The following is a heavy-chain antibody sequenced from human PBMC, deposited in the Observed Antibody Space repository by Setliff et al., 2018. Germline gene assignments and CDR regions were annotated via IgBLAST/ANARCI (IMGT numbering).Heavy chain of an antibody. CDR2: MSASGTST. V-gene: IGHV3-23*01. J-gene: IGHJ6*03. Sequence: GGSLRLSCATSGFTFSSYAMSWVRQAPGKGLEWVSAMSASGTSTYHADSVKGRFTIYRDDSKTTLYLQMDSLRPEDTAIYYCARGVDYCMDVWGKGTTVTVSS. CDR1: GFTFSSYA. D-gene: IGHD2-15*01. CDR3: ARGVDYCMDV.